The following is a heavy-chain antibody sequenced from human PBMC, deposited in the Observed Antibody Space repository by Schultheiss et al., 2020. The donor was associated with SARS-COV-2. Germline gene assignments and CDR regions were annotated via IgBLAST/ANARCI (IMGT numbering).Heavy chain of an antibody. Sequence: ASVKVSCKASGYPFADYYVHWVRQAPGQGGFEWMGWIVPRSGGTVFAQKFQGRVTMTTATSVSTVYMQLSRLTSDDTAVYYCARDRYDFWSGYVSYWYFDLWGRGTLVTVSS. V-gene: IGHV1-2*02. CDR2: IVPRSGGT. D-gene: IGHD3-3*01. CDR3: ARDRYDFWSGYVSYWYFDL. J-gene: IGHJ2*01. CDR1: GYPFADYY.